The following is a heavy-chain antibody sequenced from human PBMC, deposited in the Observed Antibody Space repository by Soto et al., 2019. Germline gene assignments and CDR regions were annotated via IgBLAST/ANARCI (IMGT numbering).Heavy chain of an antibody. CDR2: IYYSGST. J-gene: IGHJ5*02. CDR1: GGSISNYY. Sequence: QVQLQESGPGLVKPSETLSLTCTVSGGSISNYYWSWIRHPPGKKLEWIGYIYYSGSTNYNPSLRSRVPISVDTSKNQFSLKLYSVTTADTAMYYCARLPWADYGGIFDPWGQGTLVTVSS. V-gene: IGHV4-59*01. D-gene: IGHD4-17*01. CDR3: ARLPWADYGGIFDP.